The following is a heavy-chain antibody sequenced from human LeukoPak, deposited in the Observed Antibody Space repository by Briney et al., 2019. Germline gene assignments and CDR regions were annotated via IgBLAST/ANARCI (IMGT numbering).Heavy chain of an antibody. Sequence: PGGSLRLSCAASDFSFITYAMSWVRQAPGKGLEWVSTISGGGDATYYADSVKGRFTISRDNSKNTLYLQMNSLRAEDTAVYYCARAAAVTGAFRDNWFDPWGQGSLVTVSS. V-gene: IGHV3-23*01. D-gene: IGHD6-19*01. CDR1: DFSFITYA. J-gene: IGHJ5*02. CDR2: ISGGGDAT. CDR3: ARAAAVTGAFRDNWFDP.